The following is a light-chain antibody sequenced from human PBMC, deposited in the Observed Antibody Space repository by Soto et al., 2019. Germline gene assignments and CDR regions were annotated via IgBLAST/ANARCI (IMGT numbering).Light chain of an antibody. CDR1: QSVSSY. CDR2: DAP. J-gene: IGKJ1*01. Sequence: EIVLTQSPATLSLSPGERATLSCRASQSVSSYLAWYQQKPGQAPRLLIYDAPNRATGILARFSGSGSGTDFTLTISSLEPEDFAVYYCQQRSNWPPTFGQGTKVEIK. V-gene: IGKV3-11*01. CDR3: QQRSNWPPT.